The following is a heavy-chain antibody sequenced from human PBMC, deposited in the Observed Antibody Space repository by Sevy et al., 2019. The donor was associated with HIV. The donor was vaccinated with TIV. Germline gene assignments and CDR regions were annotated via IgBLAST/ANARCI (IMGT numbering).Heavy chain of an antibody. CDR3: AKDQKDIVVVPAATSSYYYYYMDV. V-gene: IGHV3-33*06. J-gene: IGHJ6*03. Sequence: GGSLRLSCAASGFTFSSYGMHWVRQAPGKGLEWVAVIWYDGSNKYYADSVKGRFTISRDNSKNTLYLQMNSLRAEDTAVYYCAKDQKDIVVVPAATSSYYYYYMDVWGKGTTVTVSS. CDR2: IWYDGSNK. CDR1: GFTFSSYG. D-gene: IGHD2-2*01.